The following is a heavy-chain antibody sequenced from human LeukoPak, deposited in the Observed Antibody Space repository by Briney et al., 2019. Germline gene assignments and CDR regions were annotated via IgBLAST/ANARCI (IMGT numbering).Heavy chain of an antibody. CDR3: ASLGGGGYDPYYFDY. CDR1: GFTFDSYV. Sequence: GGSLRLSCAASGFTFDSYVMSWVRQAPGKGLEWVSAISGGGGSTYYADSVKGRFTISRDNSKNTLYLQMNSLRAEDTAVYYCASLGGGGYDPYYFDYWGQGTLVTVSS. V-gene: IGHV3-23*01. D-gene: IGHD5-12*01. J-gene: IGHJ4*02. CDR2: ISGGGGST.